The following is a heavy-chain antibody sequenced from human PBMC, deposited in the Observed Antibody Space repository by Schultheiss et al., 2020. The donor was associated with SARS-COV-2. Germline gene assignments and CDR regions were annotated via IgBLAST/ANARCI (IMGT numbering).Heavy chain of an antibody. CDR1: GFTFSSYW. V-gene: IGHV3-74*01. CDR2: INSDGSST. CDR3: AKGAYGSSSPETLG. Sequence: GGSLRLSCAASGFTFSSYWMHWVRQAPGKGLVWVSRINSDGSSTYYADSVKGRFTISRDNSKNTLYLQMNSLRTEDTAVYYCAKGAYGSSSPETLGWGQGTLVTVSS. D-gene: IGHD6-6*01. J-gene: IGHJ4*02.